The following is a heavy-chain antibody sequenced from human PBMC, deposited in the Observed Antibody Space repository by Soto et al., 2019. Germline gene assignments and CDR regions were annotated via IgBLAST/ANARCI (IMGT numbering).Heavy chain of an antibody. D-gene: IGHD3-3*01. CDR1: GGSISSYY. J-gene: IGHJ4*02. CDR3: ARGPTIYDFWSGHSH. Sequence: SETLSLTCTVPGGSISSYYWSWIRQPPGKGLEWIGYIYYSGNTNYNPSLKSRVTISVDTSKNQFSLKLSSVTAADTAVYYCARGPTIYDFWSGHSHWGQGTLVTVSS. V-gene: IGHV4-59*01. CDR2: IYYSGNT.